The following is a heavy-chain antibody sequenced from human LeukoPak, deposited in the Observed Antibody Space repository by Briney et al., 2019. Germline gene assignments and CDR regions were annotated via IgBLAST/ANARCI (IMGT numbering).Heavy chain of an antibody. Sequence: GASVKVSCKVSGYTLTELSMHWVRQAPGQGLEWMGGIIPIFGTANYAQKFQGRVTITADESTSTAYTELSSLRSEDTAVYYCARGQDVDYGGNSDYYYYMDVWGKGTTVTVSS. CDR3: ARGQDVDYGGNSDYYYYMDV. CDR2: IIPIFGTA. V-gene: IGHV1-69*13. D-gene: IGHD4-23*01. CDR1: GYTLTELS. J-gene: IGHJ6*03.